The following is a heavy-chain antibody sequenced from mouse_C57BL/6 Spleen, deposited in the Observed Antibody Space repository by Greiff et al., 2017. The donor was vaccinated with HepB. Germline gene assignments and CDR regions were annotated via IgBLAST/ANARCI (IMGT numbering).Heavy chain of an antibody. CDR2: IWGVGST. CDR3: ASRDSPGGCAY. V-gene: IGHV2-6*01. CDR1: GFSLTSYG. Sequence: VKLQESGPGLVAPSQSLSITCTVSGFSLTSYGVDWVRQSPGKGLEWLGVIWGVGSTNYNSALKSRLSISKDNSKSQVVLKMNSLQTDDTAMYYCASRDSPGGCAYWGQGTLVTVSA. J-gene: IGHJ3*01. D-gene: IGHD3-3*01.